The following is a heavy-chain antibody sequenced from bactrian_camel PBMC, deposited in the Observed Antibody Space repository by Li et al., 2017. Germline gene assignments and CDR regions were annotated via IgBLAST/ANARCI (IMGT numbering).Heavy chain of an antibody. CDR1: TSNYC. D-gene: IGHD6*01. J-gene: IGHJ4*01. CDR3: ATHSRRNFYKCDSWRQRGLDH. V-gene: IGHV3-2*01. Sequence: HVQLVESGGESVQAGGSLRLSCGAYRTSNYCLVWLRQAPGKEREAVASIIAGSNTVDYADAVKGRFTVSQDTAENMVYLQMNNLKPEDTGTYVCATHSRRNFYKCDSWRQRGLDHWGQGTQVTVS. CDR2: IIAGSNTV.